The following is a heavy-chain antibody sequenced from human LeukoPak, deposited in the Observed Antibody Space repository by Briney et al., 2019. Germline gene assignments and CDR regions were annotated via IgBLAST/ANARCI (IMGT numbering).Heavy chain of an antibody. J-gene: IGHJ6*02. D-gene: IGHD3-10*01. CDR3: ASRSGGYYGSGSYYYYYYGMDV. V-gene: IGHV1-46*01. CDR2: INPSGGST. Sequence: ASVKVSCKASGYTFTSYYMHWVRQAPGQGLEWMGIINPSGGSTSYAQKFQGRVTMTRDMSTSTVYMELSSLRSEDTAVYYCASRSGGYYGSGSYYYYYYGMDVWGQGTTVTVSS. CDR1: GYTFTSYY.